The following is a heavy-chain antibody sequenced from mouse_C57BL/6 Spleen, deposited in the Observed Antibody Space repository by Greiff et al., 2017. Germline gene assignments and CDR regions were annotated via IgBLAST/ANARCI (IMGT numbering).Heavy chain of an antibody. CDR2: INPNNGGT. V-gene: IGHV1-18*01. J-gene: IGHJ1*03. D-gene: IGHD2-4*01. CDR3: ARSHYDYARYFDV. CDR1: GYTFTDYN. Sequence: VQLQQSGPELVKPGASVKIPCKASGYTFTDYNMDWVKQSHGKSLEWIGDINPNNGGTIYNQKFKGKATLTVDKSSSTAYMELRSLTSEDTAVYYCARSHYDYARYFDVWGTGTTVTVSS.